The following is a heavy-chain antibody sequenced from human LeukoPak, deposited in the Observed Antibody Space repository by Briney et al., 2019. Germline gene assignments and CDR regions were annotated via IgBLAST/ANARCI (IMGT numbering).Heavy chain of an antibody. CDR3: ARSRGAGPGAYFDY. CDR2: ISVSGGGT. Sequence: GGSLRLSCAASGFTFSSYAMSWVRQAPGKGLEWVSTISVSGGGTYYADSVKGRFTISRDNSKHTLYLQMNSLRAEDTAVYYCARSRGAGPGAYFDYWGQGTLVTVTS. D-gene: IGHD6-19*01. J-gene: IGHJ4*02. V-gene: IGHV3-23*01. CDR1: GFTFSSYA.